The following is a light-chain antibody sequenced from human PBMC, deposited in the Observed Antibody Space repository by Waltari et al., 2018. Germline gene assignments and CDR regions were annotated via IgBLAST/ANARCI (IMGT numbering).Light chain of an antibody. CDR2: EGS. Sequence: QSALTQPASVSGSPGQSITISCTGTSSDAGSYNLVSWYPQHPGKAPKLMICEGSKRPSGVSNRFSGSKSGNTASLTISGLQAEDEADYYCCSYAGSSTYVFGGGTKLTVL. CDR1: SSDAGSYNL. J-gene: IGLJ3*02. CDR3: CSYAGSSTYV. V-gene: IGLV2-23*01.